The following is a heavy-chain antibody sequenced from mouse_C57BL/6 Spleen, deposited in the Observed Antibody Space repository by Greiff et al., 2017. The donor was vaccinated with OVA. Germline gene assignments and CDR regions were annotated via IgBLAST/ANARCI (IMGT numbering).Heavy chain of an antibody. D-gene: IGHD1-1*01. V-gene: IGHV1-15*01. J-gene: IGHJ2*01. Sequence: VKLQESGAELVRPGASVTLSCKASGYTFTDYEMHWVKQTPVHGLEWIGAIDPETGGTAYNQKFKGKAILTADKSSSTAYMELRSLTSEDSAVYYCTRHYGSSLYYFDYWGQGTTLTVSS. CDR3: TRHYGSSLYYFDY. CDR1: GYTFTDYE. CDR2: IDPETGGT.